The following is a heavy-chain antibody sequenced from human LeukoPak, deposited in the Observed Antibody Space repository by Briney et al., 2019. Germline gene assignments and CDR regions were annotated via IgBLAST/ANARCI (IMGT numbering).Heavy chain of an antibody. V-gene: IGHV3-23*01. J-gene: IGHJ4*02. CDR2: ISGSGGST. CDR3: AKYCSGGSCYWRSTWIDY. D-gene: IGHD2-15*01. Sequence: GGSLRLSCAASGFTFSSYAMSWVRQAPGKGLEWVSAISGSGGSTYYADSVKGRFTISRDNSKNTLYLQMNSLRAEDTAVYYCAKYCSGGSCYWRSTWIDYRGQGTLVTVSS. CDR1: GFTFSSYA.